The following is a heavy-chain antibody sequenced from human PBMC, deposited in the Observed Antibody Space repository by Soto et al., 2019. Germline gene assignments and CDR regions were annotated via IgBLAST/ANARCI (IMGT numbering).Heavy chain of an antibody. CDR3: ARDTEGFHY. CDR2: INTDGSII. V-gene: IGHV3-74*01. CDR1: GLIFSNYK. Sequence: GGSLRLSCAASGLIFSNYKMHWVRQAPGKGLVWVSRINTDGSIIDYADSVKGRFTVSRDNAKNTLYLQMNSLRADDTAVYYCARDTEGFHYWGQGTLVTVSS. J-gene: IGHJ4*02.